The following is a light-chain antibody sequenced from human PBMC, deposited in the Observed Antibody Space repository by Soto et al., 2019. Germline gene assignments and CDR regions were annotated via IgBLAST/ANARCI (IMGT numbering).Light chain of an antibody. V-gene: IGKV1-5*01. CDR2: DAS. Sequence: DIQMTQSPSTLSVSVGDSVTITCRASQSISTWLAWYQQKPGKAPDLLIYDASSLESGVPSRFGCRGSGTEFTLTISSLQPDDFATYYWQQYYSDWTFGRGNKVEMK. CDR1: QSISTW. CDR3: QQYYSDWT. J-gene: IGKJ1*01.